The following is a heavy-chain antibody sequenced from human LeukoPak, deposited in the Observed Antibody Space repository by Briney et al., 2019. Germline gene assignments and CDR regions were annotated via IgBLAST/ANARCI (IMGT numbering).Heavy chain of an antibody. V-gene: IGHV4-39*07. Sequence: SETLSLTCTVSGGSISSSSYYLGWIRQPPGKGLEWIGSIYYSGSTYYNPSLKSRVTISVDTSKNQFSLKLSSVTAADTAVYYCARDSSSWYYFDYWGQGTLVTVSS. J-gene: IGHJ4*02. CDR2: IYYSGST. D-gene: IGHD6-13*01. CDR1: GGSISSSSYY. CDR3: ARDSSSWYYFDY.